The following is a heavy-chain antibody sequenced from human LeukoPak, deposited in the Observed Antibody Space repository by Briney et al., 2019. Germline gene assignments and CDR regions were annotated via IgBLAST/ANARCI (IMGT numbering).Heavy chain of an antibody. D-gene: IGHD6-19*01. CDR1: GGSFSGYY. J-gene: IGHJ5*02. CDR3: ARGGGRWLVQGWFDP. Sequence: SETLSLTRAVYGGSFSGYYWSWIRQPPGKGLEWIGEINHSGSTNYNPSLKSRVTISVDTSKNQFSLKLSFVTAADTAVYYCARGGGRWLVQGWFDPWGQGTLVTVSS. V-gene: IGHV4-34*01. CDR2: INHSGST.